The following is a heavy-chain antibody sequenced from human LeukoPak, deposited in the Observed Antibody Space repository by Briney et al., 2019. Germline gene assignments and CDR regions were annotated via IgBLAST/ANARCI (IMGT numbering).Heavy chain of an antibody. CDR3: ARVRCSSTSCRFDY. D-gene: IGHD2-2*01. V-gene: IGHV4-4*02. J-gene: IGHJ4*02. Sequence: KPSETLSLTCAVSGVSISSNYWWTWVRQPPGKGLEWIGEIYHGGSTNYNPSLKSRVIVSVDKSKNQFSLRLSSVTAADTAVYYCARVRCSSTSCRFDYWGQGTLVTVSS. CDR1: GVSISSNYW. CDR2: IYHGGST.